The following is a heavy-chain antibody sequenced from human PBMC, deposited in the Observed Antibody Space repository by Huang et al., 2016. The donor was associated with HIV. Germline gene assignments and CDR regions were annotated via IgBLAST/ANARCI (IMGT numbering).Heavy chain of an antibody. D-gene: IGHD1-7*01. J-gene: IGHJ6*02. V-gene: IGHV3-7*01. CDR2: IKQDESEK. CDR3: ATKTAAMDI. CDR1: TFTFGAYW. Sequence: VESGGRLVQPGGSLRLSCVGSTFTFGAYWMSWVRQSPGKGLEWGANIKQDESEKYYVESVKGRFNISRDNAKKVLFLEMNNVRVEDTATYYCATKTAAMDIWGQGTTVTVS.